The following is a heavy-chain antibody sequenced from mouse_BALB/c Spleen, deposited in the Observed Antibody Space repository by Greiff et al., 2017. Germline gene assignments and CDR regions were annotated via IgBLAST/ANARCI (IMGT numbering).Heavy chain of an antibody. CDR1: GFTFSSYA. J-gene: IGHJ3*01. Sequence: EVHLVESGGGLVKPGGSLKLSCAASGFTFSSYAMSWVRQTPEKRLEWVATISSGGSYTYYPDSVKGRFTISRDNAKNTLYLQMSSLRSEDTAMYYCANYGNLGWFAYWGQGTLVTVSA. D-gene: IGHD2-1*01. CDR3: ANYGNLGWFAY. CDR2: ISSGGSYT. V-gene: IGHV5-9-3*01.